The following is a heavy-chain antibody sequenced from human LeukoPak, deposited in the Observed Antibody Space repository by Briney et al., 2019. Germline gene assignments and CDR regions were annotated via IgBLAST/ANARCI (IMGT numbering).Heavy chain of an antibody. CDR3: ARRTLLWFGELFGRNWFDP. D-gene: IGHD3-10*01. Sequence: SETLSLTCAVYGGSFSGYYWSWIRQPPGKGLEWIGEINHRGSTNYNPSLKSRVTISVDTSKNQFSLKLSSVTAADTAVYYCARRTLLWFGELFGRNWFDPWGQGTLVTVSS. J-gene: IGHJ5*02. V-gene: IGHV4-34*01. CDR1: GGSFSGYY. CDR2: INHRGST.